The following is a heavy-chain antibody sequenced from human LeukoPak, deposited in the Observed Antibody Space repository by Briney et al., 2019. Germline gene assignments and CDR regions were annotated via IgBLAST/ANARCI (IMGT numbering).Heavy chain of an antibody. CDR2: IIPIFGTA. J-gene: IGHJ5*02. CDR1: GGTFSSYA. CDR3: ARDQRSCSGGSCYPGWFAP. V-gene: IGHV1-69*13. Sequence: VASVKVSCKASGGTFSSYAISWVRQAPGQGLEWMGGIIPIFGTANYAQKFQGGVTITADESTSTAYMELSSLRSEDTAVYYCARDQRSCSGGSCYPGWFAPWGQGTLVTVSS. D-gene: IGHD2-15*01.